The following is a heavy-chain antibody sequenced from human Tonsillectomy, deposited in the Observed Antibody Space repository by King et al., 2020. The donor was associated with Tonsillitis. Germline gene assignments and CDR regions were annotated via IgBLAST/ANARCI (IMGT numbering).Heavy chain of an antibody. CDR1: GFTFNSYG. D-gene: IGHD3-3*01. CDR2: ICSSSNFI. V-gene: IGHV3-48*01. Sequence: VQLVESGGGLVQPGGSLRLSCAASGFTFNSYGMNWVRQAPGKGLEWIAYICSSSNFIYYAASVKGRFTISRDNARNSLSLQMSSLRAEDTAVYYCTRNFWSGGTEGCWGQGTLVTVSS. CDR3: TRNFWSGGTEGC. J-gene: IGHJ4*02.